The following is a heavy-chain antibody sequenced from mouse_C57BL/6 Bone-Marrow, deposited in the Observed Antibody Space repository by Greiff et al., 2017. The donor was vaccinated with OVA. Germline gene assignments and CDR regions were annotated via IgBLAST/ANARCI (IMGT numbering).Heavy chain of an antibody. D-gene: IGHD3-2*02. CDR3: ALSRQLRLRAMDY. CDR2: IYPGSGST. CDR1: GYTFTSYW. V-gene: IGHV1-55*01. Sequence: QVQLQQPGAELVKPGASVKMSCKASGYTFTSYWITWVKQRPGQGLEWIGDIYPGSGSTNYNEKFKSKATLTVDTSSSTAYMQLSSLTSEDSAVYYCALSRQLRLRAMDYWGQGTSVTVSS. J-gene: IGHJ4*01.